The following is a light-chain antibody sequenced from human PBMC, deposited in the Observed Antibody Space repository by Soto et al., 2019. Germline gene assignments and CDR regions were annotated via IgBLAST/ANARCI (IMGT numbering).Light chain of an antibody. Sequence: QSVLTQPPSASGTPGQRVSISCSGSRSNIGRNTANWYQQLPGTAPKLLIHTANQRPSGVSDRFSGSKSGTSASLAISELQSEDEADYYCAAWDDSLNGPVFGGGTKLTVL. V-gene: IGLV1-44*01. CDR1: RSNIGRNT. J-gene: IGLJ3*02. CDR3: AAWDDSLNGPV. CDR2: TAN.